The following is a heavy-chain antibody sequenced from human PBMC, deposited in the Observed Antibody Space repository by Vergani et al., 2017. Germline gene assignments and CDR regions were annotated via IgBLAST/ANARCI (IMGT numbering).Heavy chain of an antibody. CDR3: ARGVRSYSPLDY. V-gene: IGHV4-59*01. CDR2: IYYSGST. Sequence: QVQLQESGPGLVKPSETLSLTCTVSGGSISSYYWSWIRQPPGKGLEWIGYIYYSGSTNYNPSLKSRVTISVDTSKNQFSLNLSSVTAADPAVYYCARGVRSYSPLDYWGQGTLVTVSS. D-gene: IGHD1-26*01. J-gene: IGHJ4*02. CDR1: GGSISSYY.